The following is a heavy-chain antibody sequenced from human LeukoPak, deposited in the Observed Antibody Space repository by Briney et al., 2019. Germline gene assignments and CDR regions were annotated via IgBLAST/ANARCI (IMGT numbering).Heavy chain of an antibody. CDR1: GGSITSQI. CDR3: ARLRFLEWLFPWFDP. D-gene: IGHD3-3*01. Sequence: PSETLSLTCTVPGGSITSQILCWIRQPPGGGLWSIGYVSYSGISEYNPSLKIRVTISVDTSTIQFSLKLNSMTAADTSVYYCARLRFLEWLFPWFDPWGQGTLVTVSS. V-gene: IGHV4-59*08. J-gene: IGHJ5*02. CDR2: VSYSGIS.